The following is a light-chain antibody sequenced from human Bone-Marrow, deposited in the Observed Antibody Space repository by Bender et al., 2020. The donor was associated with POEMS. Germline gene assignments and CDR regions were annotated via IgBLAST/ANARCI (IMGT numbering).Light chain of an antibody. CDR1: NIGSKT. CDR2: DNN. V-gene: IGLV3-21*03. J-gene: IGLJ3*02. CDR3: QVWDRDSDHPGV. Sequence: SYVLTQPPSVSLAPGKTATITCGGDNIGSKTVNWYQQIPGQAPLLVVHDNNARPSGIPERFSGSNSGNTVTLTISGVEAGDEADYYCQVWDRDSDHPGVFGGGTKLTVL.